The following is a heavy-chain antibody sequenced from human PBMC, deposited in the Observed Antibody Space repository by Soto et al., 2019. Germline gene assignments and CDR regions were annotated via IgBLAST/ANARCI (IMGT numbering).Heavy chain of an antibody. CDR1: GYTFTSYG. CDR2: ISAYNGNT. D-gene: IGHD2-2*01. V-gene: IGHV1-18*01. J-gene: IGHJ5*02. CDR3: ARDGEVVPDDLDP. Sequence: QVQLVQSGAEVKEPGASVKVSCKASGYTFTSYGISWVRQAPGQGLEWMGWISAYNGNTNYAQKLQGRVTMTTDTSASTGDMELRSLRTDDPAVYYCARDGEVVPDDLDPWGQGTLVIVSS.